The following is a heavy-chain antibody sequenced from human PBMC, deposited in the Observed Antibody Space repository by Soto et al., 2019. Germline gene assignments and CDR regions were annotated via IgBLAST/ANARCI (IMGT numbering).Heavy chain of an antibody. D-gene: IGHD2-21*02. J-gene: IGHJ5*02. CDR2: IYRTGST. CDR3: ARVGPYCGGDCYSPPP. CDR1: GGSFTSNNW. Sequence: SETLSLTCAVSGGSFTSNNWWTWVRQPPGQGLEWIGEIYRTGSTNYNPSLKSRVTISVDASENHFSLKLSSVTAADTAVYYCARVGPYCGGDCYSPPPWGQGTLVTVSS. V-gene: IGHV4-4*02.